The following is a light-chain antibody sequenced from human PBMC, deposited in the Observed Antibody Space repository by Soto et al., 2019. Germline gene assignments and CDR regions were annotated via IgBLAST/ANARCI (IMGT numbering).Light chain of an antibody. CDR2: DVS. V-gene: IGLV2-14*03. Sequence: QSALTQPASLSGSPGQSITISCTGTSSDIGGYNYVSWYQQHPGKAPKLIIHDVSNRPSGVSDRLFGSKSGNTASLTISGLQAEDEADYYCSSYRASSTTHYVFGTGTKVTVL. J-gene: IGLJ1*01. CDR3: SSYRASSTTHYV. CDR1: SSDIGGYNY.